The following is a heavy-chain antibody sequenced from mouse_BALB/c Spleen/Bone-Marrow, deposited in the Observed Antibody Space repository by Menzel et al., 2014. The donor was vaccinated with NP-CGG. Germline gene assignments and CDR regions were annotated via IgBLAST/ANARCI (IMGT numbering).Heavy chain of an antibody. CDR3: ARHGITRLLDY. J-gene: IGHJ2*02. V-gene: IGHV5-9-3*01. D-gene: IGHD2-4*01. Sequence: EVQLVESGGGLAKPGGSLKLSCAASGFTFSSYAMSWVRQTPEKRLEWVATISSGGSYTDYPDSVRGRFTFSRDNAKNILYLQMSSLRSEDTAMYYCARHGITRLLDYWGQGTSLTVSS. CDR2: ISSGGSYT. CDR1: GFTFSSYA.